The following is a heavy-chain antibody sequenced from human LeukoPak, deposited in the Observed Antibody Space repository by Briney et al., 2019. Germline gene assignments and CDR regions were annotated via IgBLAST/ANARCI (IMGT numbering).Heavy chain of an antibody. V-gene: IGHV4-34*01. CDR1: GGSFSGYY. CDR3: ARGYDSSGYLLDY. J-gene: IGHJ4*02. D-gene: IGHD3-22*01. CDR2: INHSGST. Sequence: SETLSLTCAVYGGSFSGYYWSWIRQPLGKGLEWIGEINHSGSTNYNPSLKSRVTISVDTSKNQFSLKLSSVTAADTAVYYCARGYDSSGYLLDYWGQGTLVTVSS.